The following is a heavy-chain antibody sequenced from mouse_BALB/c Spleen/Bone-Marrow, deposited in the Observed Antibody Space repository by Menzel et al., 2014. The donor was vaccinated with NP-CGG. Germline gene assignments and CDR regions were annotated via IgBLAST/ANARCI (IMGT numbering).Heavy chain of an antibody. Sequence: EVKLVESGGGLVQPGGSLRLSCATSGFTFTDYYMNWVRQPPGKALEWLAFIRNKAYGYTTECSASVKGRFTISRDNSQNILYLQMNTLRAEDSATYYCARDMGGLLFDSWGQGATLSVSS. CDR2: IRNKAYGYTT. V-gene: IGHV7-3*02. J-gene: IGHJ2*01. D-gene: IGHD1-1*01. CDR1: GFTFTDYY. CDR3: ARDMGGLLFDS.